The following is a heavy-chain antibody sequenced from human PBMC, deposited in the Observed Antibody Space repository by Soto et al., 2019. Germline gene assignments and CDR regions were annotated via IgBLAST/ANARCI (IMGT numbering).Heavy chain of an antibody. Sequence: QVQLQESGPGLVKPSQTLSLTCTVSGGYISSGGYYWSWIRQHPGKGLEWIGSIYYSGSTYYNPSLKSRVTISVDTSKNQFSLKLSSVTAADTAVYYFARDHSRLSWFDSWGQGTLVTVSS. D-gene: IGHD2-21*01. V-gene: IGHV4-31*03. CDR3: ARDHSRLSWFDS. CDR1: GGYISSGGYY. J-gene: IGHJ5*01. CDR2: IYYSGST.